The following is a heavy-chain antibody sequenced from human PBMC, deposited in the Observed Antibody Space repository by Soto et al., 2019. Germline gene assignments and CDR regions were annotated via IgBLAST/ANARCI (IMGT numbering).Heavy chain of an antibody. J-gene: IGHJ4*02. CDR1: GFIFSDYG. Sequence: GGSLRLSCAASGFIFSDYGMHWVRQAPGKGLEWVAVIWYDGGNKYYADSVRGRFTISRDNSKNTLYLQMNSLGGGDTAVYYCARDTSGYGSDYWGQGTLVTVSS. CDR2: IWYDGGNK. CDR3: ARDTSGYGSDY. D-gene: IGHD5-12*01. V-gene: IGHV3-33*01.